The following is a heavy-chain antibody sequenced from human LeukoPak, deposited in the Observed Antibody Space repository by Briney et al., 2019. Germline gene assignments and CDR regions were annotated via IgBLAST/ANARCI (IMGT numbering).Heavy chain of an antibody. CDR3: ARGRGLGVITPYSDS. J-gene: IGHJ4*02. Sequence: SDTESLMCSLSGRLTYRVRWRGTRRPRERGLECLGCIAYRESTNYNPSLKSRVTISVDTSKKNFSLKLTSVTAADTGVYYCARGRGLGVITPYSDSWGQGTLVTVSS. D-gene: IGHD3-16*02. CDR1: GRLTYRVR. V-gene: IGHV4-59*08. CDR2: IAYREST.